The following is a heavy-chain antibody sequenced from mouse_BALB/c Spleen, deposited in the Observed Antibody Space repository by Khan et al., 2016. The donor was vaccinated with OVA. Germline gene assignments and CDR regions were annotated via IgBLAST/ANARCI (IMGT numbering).Heavy chain of an antibody. D-gene: IGHD2-10*02. J-gene: IGHJ3*01. Sequence: QVQLKESGAELVKPGASVKLSCKASGYTFSSYYMYWVKQRPGQGLEWIGGINTSNGGTNFNEKFKTKATLPVDKSSRTAYMQLSSLTSVDSAVYFCTRSGYANPFAFWGQGTLVTVSA. CDR1: GYTFSSYY. CDR2: INTSNGGT. V-gene: IGHV1S81*02. CDR3: TRSGYANPFAF.